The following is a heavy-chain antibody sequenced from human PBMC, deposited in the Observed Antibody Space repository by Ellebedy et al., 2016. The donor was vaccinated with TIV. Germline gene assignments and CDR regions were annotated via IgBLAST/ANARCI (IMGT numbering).Heavy chain of an antibody. V-gene: IGHV3-30*03. CDR1: GFSFSGYS. D-gene: IGHD1-26*01. CDR3: ARDGRVGSYYRGVY. CDR2: IPHAGRNE. J-gene: IGHJ4*02. Sequence: GESLKISXAASGFSFSGYSFHWARQAPGKGLEWAAFIPHAGRNEYYADSVKGRFTISRDNSRSTVYLQVNSLRPEDTAVYYCARDGRVGSYYRGVYWGQGTLVTVSS.